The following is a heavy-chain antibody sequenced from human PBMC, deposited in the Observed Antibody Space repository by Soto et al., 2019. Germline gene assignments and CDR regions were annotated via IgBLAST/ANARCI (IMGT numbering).Heavy chain of an antibody. D-gene: IGHD6-13*01. J-gene: IGHJ4*02. Sequence: GASLKISCQCSGYTFSNFWIAWVRHLPGKGLEYMGIIYPGDSETRYSPSFHGKVTISADRSIGTAYLQWSSLEASDSAFYFCARSPRSSPYFDYWGQGALVTVSS. CDR1: GYTFSNFW. V-gene: IGHV5-51*01. CDR2: IYPGDSET. CDR3: ARSPRSSPYFDY.